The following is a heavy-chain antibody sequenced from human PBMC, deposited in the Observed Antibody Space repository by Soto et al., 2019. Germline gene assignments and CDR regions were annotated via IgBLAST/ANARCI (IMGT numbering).Heavy chain of an antibody. Sequence: GGSLRLSCVASGVTFRTYAMHWVRQAPGKGLERVADISYDENTKYYADSVKGRFTISRDNSKNTLFLQMNSLRPDDTAVYYCATWDIATGYAIDVWGQVTTVTVSS. J-gene: IGHJ6*02. CDR3: ATWDIATGYAIDV. CDR2: ISYDENTK. CDR1: GVTFRTYA. V-gene: IGHV3-30-3*01. D-gene: IGHD2-15*01.